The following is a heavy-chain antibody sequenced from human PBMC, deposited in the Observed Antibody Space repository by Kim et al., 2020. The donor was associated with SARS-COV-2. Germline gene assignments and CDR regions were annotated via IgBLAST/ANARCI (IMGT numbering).Heavy chain of an antibody. Sequence: ESVKGRFTTSRDNAKNSLYLQMNSLRAEDTAVYYCASQRIAAAVLGWFDPWGQGTLVTVSS. J-gene: IGHJ5*02. V-gene: IGHV3-11*01. D-gene: IGHD6-13*01. CDR3: ASQRIAAAVLGWFDP.